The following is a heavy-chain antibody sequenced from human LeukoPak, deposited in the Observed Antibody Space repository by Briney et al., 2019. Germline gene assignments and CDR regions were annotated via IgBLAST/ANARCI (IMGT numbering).Heavy chain of an antibody. D-gene: IGHD5/OR15-5a*01. CDR3: ARVYELREEDYYYYMDV. J-gene: IGHJ6*03. V-gene: IGHV3-43*01. CDR2: ISWDGGTT. Sequence: GGSLRLSCEASGFTFDDYTMHWVRQSPGKGLEWVSLISWDGGTTYYADSVRGRFTISRDNSKNSLYLQMNSLRAEDTALYYCARVYELREEDYYYYMDVWGKGTTVTVSS. CDR1: GFTFDDYT.